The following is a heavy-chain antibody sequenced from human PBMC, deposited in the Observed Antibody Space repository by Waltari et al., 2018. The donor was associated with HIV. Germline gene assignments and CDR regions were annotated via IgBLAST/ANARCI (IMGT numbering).Heavy chain of an antibody. CDR1: GYTFTGYY. J-gene: IGHJ4*02. CDR2: INPNSGGT. CDR3: ARARETYYYDSSGNPGWD. D-gene: IGHD3-22*01. V-gene: IGHV1-2*06. Sequence: QVQLVQSGAEVKKPGASVKVSCKASGYTFTGYYMHWVRQAPGQGLEWMGRINPNSGGTNYAQKFQGRVTMTRDTSISTAYMELSRLRSDDTAVYYCARARETYYYDSSGNPGWDWGQGTLVTVSS.